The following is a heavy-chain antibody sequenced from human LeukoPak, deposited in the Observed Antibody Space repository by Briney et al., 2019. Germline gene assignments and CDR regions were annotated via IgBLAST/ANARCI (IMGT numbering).Heavy chain of an antibody. CDR2: IWYDGSNK. D-gene: IGHD3-3*01. Sequence: PGGSLRLSCAASGFTFSSYGMRWVRQAPGKGVEWVAVIWYDGSNKYYADCVKGRFTISRENYKNTVYMQMKSLRAEDTAVYYCARGEWLPDYWGQGTLVAVSS. CDR3: ARGEWLPDY. CDR1: GFTFSSYG. V-gene: IGHV3-33*01. J-gene: IGHJ4*02.